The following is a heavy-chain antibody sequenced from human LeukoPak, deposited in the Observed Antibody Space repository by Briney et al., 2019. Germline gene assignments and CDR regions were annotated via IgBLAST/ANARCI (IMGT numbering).Heavy chain of an antibody. D-gene: IGHD2-15*01. CDR1: GYTFTGYY. CDR2: INPNSGGT. V-gene: IGHV1-2*02. Sequence: GASVKVSCKASGYTFTGYYMHWVRQAPGQGLEWMGWINPNSGGTNYAQKFQGRVTMTRDTSISTAYMELSRLRSDDTAVYYCARAPYCSGGSCHPFDYWGQGTLVTVSS. CDR3: ARAPYCSGGSCHPFDY. J-gene: IGHJ4*02.